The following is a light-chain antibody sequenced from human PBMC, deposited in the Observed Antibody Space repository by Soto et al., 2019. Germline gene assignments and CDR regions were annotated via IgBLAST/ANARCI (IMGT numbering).Light chain of an antibody. CDR2: DAS. Sequence: EIVLTQSPATLSLSPGDRATLSCRASQSVGTYLAWYQHKPVQAPTLLIYDASKRATGIPARFSGSGSGTDFSLTISSLEPEDFTVYYCQQRSNWPTFGPGTKVDV. CDR3: QQRSNWPT. CDR1: QSVGTY. J-gene: IGKJ3*01. V-gene: IGKV3-11*01.